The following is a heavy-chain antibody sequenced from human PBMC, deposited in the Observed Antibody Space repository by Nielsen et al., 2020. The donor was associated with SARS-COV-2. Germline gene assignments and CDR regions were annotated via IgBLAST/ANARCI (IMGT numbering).Heavy chain of an antibody. V-gene: IGHV4-39*01. J-gene: IGHJ3*02. Sequence: SETLSLTCNVSGDSISNTDYYWSWIRQSPGKGLEWIGEVNHSGSTNYNPSLKSRVTISVDTSKNQFSLKMRSVTVADTAVYFCANWGHAFDIWGQGTMVTVSS. CDR2: VNHSGST. CDR1: GDSISNTDYY. D-gene: IGHD3-16*01. CDR3: ANWGHAFDI.